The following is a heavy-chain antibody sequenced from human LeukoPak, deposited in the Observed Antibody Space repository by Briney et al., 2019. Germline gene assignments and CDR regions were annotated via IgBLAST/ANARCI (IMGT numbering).Heavy chain of an antibody. Sequence: VKVSCTASGYTFTRSGISWVRQATGQGLEWMGWMSTNNGNTGYAQKFQGRVTMTRDTSINTAYMELSSLRSEDTAVYYCASNPPRTGDFNYWGQGALFTVSS. CDR2: MSTNNGNT. CDR1: GYTFTRSG. D-gene: IGHD7-27*01. V-gene: IGHV1-8*02. CDR3: ASNPPRTGDFNY. J-gene: IGHJ4*02.